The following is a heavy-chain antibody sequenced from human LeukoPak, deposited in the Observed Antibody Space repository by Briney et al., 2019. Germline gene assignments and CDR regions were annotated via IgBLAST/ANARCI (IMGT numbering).Heavy chain of an antibody. CDR1: GDSISSYY. D-gene: IGHD3-22*01. V-gene: IGHV4-59*01. Sequence: SETLSLTCTVSGDSISSYYWSWIRQHPGKGLEWIGYVYRSESTNYNPSLKSRVTVSVDTSKSQFSLELTSVTAADTAVYYCARALFRYDSNSRSLHWYFDLWGRGTLVTVSS. CDR3: ARALFRYDSNSRSLHWYFDL. CDR2: VYRSEST. J-gene: IGHJ2*01.